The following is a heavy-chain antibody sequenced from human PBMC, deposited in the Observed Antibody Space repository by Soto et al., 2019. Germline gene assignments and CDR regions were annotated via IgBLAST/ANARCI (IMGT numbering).Heavy chain of an antibody. CDR3: ASGIDP. CDR1: GFMFSDSW. V-gene: IGHV3-7*05. CDR2: INPDGSET. J-gene: IGHJ5*02. Sequence: EAQLVESGGDLVQPGGSLRLSCTASGFMFSDSWMDWVRQAPGKGLEWVANINPDGSETTYVDSVKARYTISRDNAKQSPDVKVNGLGAADPAGYDCASGIDPWGQGTLVTVSS.